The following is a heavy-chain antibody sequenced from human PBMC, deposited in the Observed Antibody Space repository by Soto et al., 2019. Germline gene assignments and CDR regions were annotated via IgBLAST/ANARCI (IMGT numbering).Heavy chain of an antibody. V-gene: IGHV3-23*01. CDR3: ARPSSAGLDP. J-gene: IGHJ5*02. Sequence: RQAPGKGLEWVSAISGSGGSTYYADSVKGRFTISRDNSKNTLYLQMNSLRAEDTAVYYCARPSSAGLDPWGQGTLVTVSS. CDR2: ISGSGGST. D-gene: IGHD2-15*01.